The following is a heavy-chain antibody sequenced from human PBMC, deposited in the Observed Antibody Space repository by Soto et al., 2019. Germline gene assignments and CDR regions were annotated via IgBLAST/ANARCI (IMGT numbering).Heavy chain of an antibody. D-gene: IGHD3-22*01. CDR2: ISYDGSNK. J-gene: IGHJ3*02. CDR3: AKDGLYDSSGYYPNDAFDI. CDR1: GFTFSSYG. V-gene: IGHV3-30*18. Sequence: GGSLRLSCAASGFTFSSYGMHWVRQAPGKGLEWVAVISYDGSNKYYADSVKGRFTISRDNSKNTLYLQMNSLRAEDTAVYYCAKDGLYDSSGYYPNDAFDIWGQGTMVTVSS.